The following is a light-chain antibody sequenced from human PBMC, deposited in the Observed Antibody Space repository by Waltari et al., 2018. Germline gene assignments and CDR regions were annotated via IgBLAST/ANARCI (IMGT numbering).Light chain of an antibody. CDR3: QHYVSLPAT. CDR2: GSS. J-gene: IGKJ1*01. CDR1: QGVGRT. V-gene: IGKV3-20*01. Sequence: IVLTQSPGTLSLSPGERATLSCRASQGVGRTLAWYQQKPGQAHRLLIYGSSIRATGIQGGFSGGGSGTDCRLGINRLEPEDCAVYYCQHYVSLPATFGQGTKVEIK.